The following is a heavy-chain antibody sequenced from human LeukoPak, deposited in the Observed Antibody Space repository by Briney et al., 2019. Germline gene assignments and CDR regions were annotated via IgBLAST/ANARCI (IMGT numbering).Heavy chain of an antibody. CDR3: ARVSGDIVVVPAAQQNYYYYYYMDV. D-gene: IGHD2-2*01. J-gene: IGHJ6*03. Sequence: ASVKVSCKASGYTFTSYGISWVRQAPGQGLEWMGWISAYNGNTNYAQKLQGRVTMTTDTSTSTAYMELRSLRSDDTAVYYCARVSGDIVVVPAAQQNYYYYYYMDVWGKGTTVTVSS. V-gene: IGHV1-18*01. CDR2: ISAYNGNT. CDR1: GYTFTSYG.